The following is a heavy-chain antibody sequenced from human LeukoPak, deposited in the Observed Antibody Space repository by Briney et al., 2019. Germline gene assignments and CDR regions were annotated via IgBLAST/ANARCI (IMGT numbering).Heavy chain of an antibody. CDR2: ISTSGSTI. D-gene: IGHD3-10*01. Sequence: GGSLRLSCAASGFTFSSYEMNWVRQAPGKGLEWVSYISTSGSTIYYADSVKGRFTISRDNAKNSLYLQMNSLRAEDTAVYYCARDWRTRGYFDYWGQGTLVTVSS. V-gene: IGHV3-48*03. CDR1: GFTFSSYE. J-gene: IGHJ4*02. CDR3: ARDWRTRGYFDY.